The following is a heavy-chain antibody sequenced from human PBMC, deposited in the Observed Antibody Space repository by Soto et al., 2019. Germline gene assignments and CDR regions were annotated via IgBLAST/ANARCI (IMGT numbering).Heavy chain of an antibody. CDR1: GFNVSAKY. J-gene: IGHJ3*01. CDR3: AKGRDTTLVLARRPHPFDV. CDR2: MYTSGTT. D-gene: IGHD2-8*02. Sequence: EVQLMESGGGLVQPGGSLRLSCLASGFNVSAKYMNWVRQAPGKGLEWVSVMYTSGTTYYSDSVKGRFTISRDTLKNTLHRQTNSLRADDTAVYYCAKGRDTTLVLARRPHPFDVWGQGAMVTVSS. V-gene: IGHV3-66*01.